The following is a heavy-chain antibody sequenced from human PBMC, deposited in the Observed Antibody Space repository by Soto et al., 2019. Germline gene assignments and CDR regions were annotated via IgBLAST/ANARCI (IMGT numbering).Heavy chain of an antibody. CDR2: TYFRSKWYN. CDR1: GDSVSSNTAS. J-gene: IGHJ5*02. Sequence: SQTLSLTCAISGDSVSSNTASWNWIRQSPSRGLEWLGRTYFRSKWYNDSAVSVKSRIIINPDTSNNQFSLHLNSVTPEDTAVYFCAKGDNLGPKTGYAFDPWGQGIMVTVSS. CDR3: AKGDNLGPKTGYAFDP. V-gene: IGHV6-1*01. D-gene: IGHD5-12*01.